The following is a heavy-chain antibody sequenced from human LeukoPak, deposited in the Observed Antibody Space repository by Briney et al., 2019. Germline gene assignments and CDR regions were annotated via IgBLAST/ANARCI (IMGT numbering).Heavy chain of an antibody. Sequence: GGSLRLSCAASGFTFSSHAMSWVRQAPGKGLEGVSAITSGSGSNVYYTDSLKGRFTISRDNSKNTLYLHMNSLRAEDTAVYYCARHGSWSFDYWGQGTVLTVSA. CDR1: GFTFSSHA. CDR2: ITSGSGSNV. J-gene: IGHJ4*02. V-gene: IGHV3-23*01. D-gene: IGHD6-13*01. CDR3: ARHGSWSFDY.